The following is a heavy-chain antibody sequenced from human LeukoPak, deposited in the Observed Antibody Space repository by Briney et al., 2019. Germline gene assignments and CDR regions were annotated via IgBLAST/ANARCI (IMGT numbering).Heavy chain of an antibody. CDR3: AKSRTERDPLTA. D-gene: IGHD5-24*01. Sequence: GGSLRLSCAASGFVFSRNAMHWVRQAPGKGLEWVAIISHDEKEKHYADSVKGRITISRDNSKNTLYLQMNSLRAEDTAVYYCAKSRTERDPLTAWGQGTLVTVSS. J-gene: IGHJ5*02. CDR2: ISHDEKEK. V-gene: IGHV3-30-3*02. CDR1: GFVFSRNA.